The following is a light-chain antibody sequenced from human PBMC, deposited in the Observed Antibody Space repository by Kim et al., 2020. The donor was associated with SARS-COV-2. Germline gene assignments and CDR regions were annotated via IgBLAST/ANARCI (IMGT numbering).Light chain of an antibody. CDR1: SSDVGGYNY. J-gene: IGLJ2*01. CDR3: SSYTSSSRVV. CDR2: DVS. Sequence: GQSITISCTGTSSDVGGYNYVSWYQQHPGKAPKLMIYDVSSRPSGVSNRFSGSKSGNTASLTISGLQAEDEADYYCSSYTSSSRVVFGGGTQLTVL. V-gene: IGLV2-14*03.